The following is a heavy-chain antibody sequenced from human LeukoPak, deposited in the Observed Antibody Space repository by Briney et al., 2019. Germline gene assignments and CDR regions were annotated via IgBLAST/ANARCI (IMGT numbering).Heavy chain of an antibody. J-gene: IGHJ2*01. D-gene: IGHD5-18*01. CDR1: GGSMSSNY. CDR2: MHTSGNT. V-gene: IGHV4-4*07. CDR3: ARFRVHGYNSGLDL. Sequence: TSETLSLTCTVSGGSMSSNYWSWIRQPAGEGLEWIGRMHTSGNTNYNPSLKSRVTMSLDTSKNQVSLKLSSVTAADTAVYYCARFRVHGYNSGLDLWGRGTLVTVSS.